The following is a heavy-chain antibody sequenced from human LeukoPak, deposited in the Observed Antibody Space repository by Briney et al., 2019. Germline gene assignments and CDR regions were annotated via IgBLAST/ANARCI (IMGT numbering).Heavy chain of an antibody. CDR3: ARSVVAGSGNFDY. D-gene: IGHD6-19*01. CDR2: TDPNSGGT. V-gene: IGHV1-2*02. J-gene: IGHJ4*02. CDR1: GYTFTGYS. Sequence: ASVKVSCKASGYTFTGYSMHWVRQAPGQGLEWMGWTDPNSGGTKTAQTFQGRVTMTRDTSISTAYMELSRLRSDDTAVYFCARSVVAGSGNFDYWGQGTLVTVSS.